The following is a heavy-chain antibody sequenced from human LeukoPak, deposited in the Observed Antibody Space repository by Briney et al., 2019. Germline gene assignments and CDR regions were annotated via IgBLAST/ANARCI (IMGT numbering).Heavy chain of an antibody. Sequence: ASVKVSCKASGYTFTSYYMHWVRQAPGQGLEWIGIINPSGGSTSYAQKFQGRVTMTRDTSTSTVCMELSSLRSEDTAVYYCARVVEDYYGSGSYTPHFDYWGQGTLVTVSS. CDR2: INPSGGST. V-gene: IGHV1-46*01. J-gene: IGHJ4*02. D-gene: IGHD3-10*01. CDR3: ARVVEDYYGSGSYTPHFDY. CDR1: GYTFTSYY.